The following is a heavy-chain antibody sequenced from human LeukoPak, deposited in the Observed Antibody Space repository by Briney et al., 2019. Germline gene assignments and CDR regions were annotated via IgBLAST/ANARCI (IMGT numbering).Heavy chain of an antibody. V-gene: IGHV4-34*01. J-gene: IGHJ4*02. Sequence: PSETLSLTCAVYGGSFSGYYWSWIRQPPGKRLEWIGEINHSGSTNYNPSLKSRVTISVDTSKNQFSLKLSSVTAADTAVYYCARGRSVWGSYRVDYWGQGTLVTVSS. CDR2: INHSGST. CDR1: GGSFSGYY. D-gene: IGHD3-16*02. CDR3: ARGRSVWGSYRVDY.